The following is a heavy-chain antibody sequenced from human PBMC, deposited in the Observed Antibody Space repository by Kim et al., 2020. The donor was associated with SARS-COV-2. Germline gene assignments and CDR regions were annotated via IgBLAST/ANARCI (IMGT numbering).Heavy chain of an antibody. CDR3: AKVSDTAMVFDAFDI. Sequence: DSVRCRFTISRDNSKNTLYLQMNSLRAADTAVYYCAKVSDTAMVFDAFDIWGQGTMVTVSS. V-gene: IGHV3-23*01. D-gene: IGHD5-18*01. J-gene: IGHJ3*02.